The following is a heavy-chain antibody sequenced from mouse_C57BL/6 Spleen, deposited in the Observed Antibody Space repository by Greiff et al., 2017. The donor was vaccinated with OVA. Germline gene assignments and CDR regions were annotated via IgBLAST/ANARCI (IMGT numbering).Heavy chain of an antibody. D-gene: IGHD2-5*01. V-gene: IGHV1-26*01. CDR1: GYTFTDYY. CDR3: ARPMDSNFRSRAMDY. J-gene: IGHJ4*01. CDR2: INPNNGGT. Sequence: EVQLQQSGPELVKPGASVKISCKASGYTFTDYYMNWVKQSHGKSLEWIGDINPNNGGTSYNQKFKGKATLTVDKSSSTAYMELRSLTSEDSAVYYCARPMDSNFRSRAMDYWGQGTSVTVSS.